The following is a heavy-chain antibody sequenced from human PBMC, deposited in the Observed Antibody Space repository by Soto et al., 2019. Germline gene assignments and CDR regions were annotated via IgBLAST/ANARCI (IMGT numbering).Heavy chain of an antibody. J-gene: IGHJ5*02. CDR1: GYTFTSYG. V-gene: IGHV1-18*04. D-gene: IGHD4-17*01. CDR3: ARGRDYGDFLLDP. CDR2: ISAYNGNT. Sequence: EASVKVSCKASGYTFTSYGITWVRQAPGQGLEWMGWISAYNGNTNYAQKLQGRVTLTTDTSTSTAYMELRSLRSDDTAVYYCARGRDYGDFLLDPWGQGTLVTVSS.